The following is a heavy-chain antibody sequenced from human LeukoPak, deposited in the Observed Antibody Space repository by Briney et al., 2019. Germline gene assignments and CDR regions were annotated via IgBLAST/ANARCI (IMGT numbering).Heavy chain of an antibody. V-gene: IGHV3-48*04. J-gene: IGHJ4*02. Sequence: GGSLRLSCAASGFTFSSYSMNWVRQAPGKGLEWVAYISSGGSPIYNADSVKGRFTISRDNAKNSLYLQMTSLRVDDTAIYYCASGRHDFVHWGQGTLVTVSS. CDR2: ISSGGSPI. CDR1: GFTFSSYS. CDR3: ASGRHDFVH. D-gene: IGHD3-16*01.